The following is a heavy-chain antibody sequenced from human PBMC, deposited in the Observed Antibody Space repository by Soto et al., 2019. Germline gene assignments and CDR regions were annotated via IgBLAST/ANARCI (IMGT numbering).Heavy chain of an antibody. V-gene: IGHV4-39*01. CDR1: GGSISSSSYY. D-gene: IGHD5-18*01. Sequence: QLQLQESGPGLVKPSETLSLTCTVSGGSISSSSYYWGWIRQPPGKGLEWIGSIYYSGSTYYNPSLKSRVTISVDTSKNQFSLKLSSVTAADTAVYYCARHDTAMVSGDYYYYGMDVWGQGTTVTVSS. CDR2: IYYSGST. J-gene: IGHJ6*02. CDR3: ARHDTAMVSGDYYYYGMDV.